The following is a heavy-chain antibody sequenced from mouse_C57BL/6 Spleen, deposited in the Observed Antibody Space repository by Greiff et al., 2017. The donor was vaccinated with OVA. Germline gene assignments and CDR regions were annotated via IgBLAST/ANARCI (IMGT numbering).Heavy chain of an antibody. J-gene: IGHJ4*01. D-gene: IGHD3-3*01. CDR2: INPSNGGT. CDR3: ARGGWCYYAMDY. Sequence: QVQLQQPGIELVKPGASVKLSCKASGYTFTSYWMHWVKQRPGQGLEWIGNINPSNGGTNYNEKFKSKATLTVDKSSSTAYMPLSRLTSEDSAVYYCARGGWCYYAMDYWGQGTSVTVSS. V-gene: IGHV1-53*01. CDR1: GYTFTSYW.